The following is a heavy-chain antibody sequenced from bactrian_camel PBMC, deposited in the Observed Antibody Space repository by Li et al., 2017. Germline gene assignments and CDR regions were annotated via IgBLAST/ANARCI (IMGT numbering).Heavy chain of an antibody. D-gene: IGHD3*01. V-gene: IGHV3S40*01. CDR1: GYTYSSKC. CDR3: RQDQCPSGVTLAT. Sequence: VQLVESGGGSVQAGGSLRLSCATSGYTYSSKCMGWFRQAPGKEREGVAAIYTGGGSTYYADSVKGRFTISQDNAKNTVYLQMNSAKPEDTACTTVRQDQCPSGVTLATGARGPRSPSP. CDR2: IYTGGGST. J-gene: IGHJ6*01.